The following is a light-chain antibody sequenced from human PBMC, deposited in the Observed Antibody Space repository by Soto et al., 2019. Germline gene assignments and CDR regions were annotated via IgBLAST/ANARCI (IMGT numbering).Light chain of an antibody. V-gene: IGKV3-11*01. CDR2: DAS. CDR1: QSISNY. Sequence: EIVLTQSPATLSLSPGERATLSCRANQSISNYLAWYQQRPGQAPRLLIYDASRRATGIPARFSGSGSGTDFTLTISSLEPEDFAVYYCQQRHMWPITFGQGTRLEIK. J-gene: IGKJ5*01. CDR3: QQRHMWPIT.